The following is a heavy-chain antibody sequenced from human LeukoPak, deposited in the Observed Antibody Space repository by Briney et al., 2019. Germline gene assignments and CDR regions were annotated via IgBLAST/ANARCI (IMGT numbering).Heavy chain of an antibody. CDR2: FYRGEIT. CDR1: GFTVSSSY. Sequence: GGSLRLSCAASGFTVSSSYMYWVCQAPGKGLEWVSFFYRGEITYYAESVRGRFTISRDISKNTLYLLMNSLIPEDTAVYYCAREVVSIPSYFESWGQGTRVTVSS. V-gene: IGHV3-53*01. J-gene: IGHJ4*02. D-gene: IGHD2-15*01. CDR3: AREVVSIPSYFES.